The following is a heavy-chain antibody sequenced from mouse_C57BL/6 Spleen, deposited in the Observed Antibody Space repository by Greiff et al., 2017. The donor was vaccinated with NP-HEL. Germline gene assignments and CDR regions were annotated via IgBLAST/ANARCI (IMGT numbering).Heavy chain of an antibody. J-gene: IGHJ2*01. Sequence: VQLQQPGAELVKPGASVKMSCKASGYTFTSYWITWVKQRPGQGLEWIGDIYPGSGSPNYNEKFKSKATLTVDTSSSTAYMQLSSLTAEDAAVYYCARNRYGSRGAYYFDYWGQGTTLTVSS. CDR2: IYPGSGSP. V-gene: IGHV1-55*01. CDR1: GYTFTSYW. CDR3: ARNRYGSRGAYYFDY. D-gene: IGHD1-1*01.